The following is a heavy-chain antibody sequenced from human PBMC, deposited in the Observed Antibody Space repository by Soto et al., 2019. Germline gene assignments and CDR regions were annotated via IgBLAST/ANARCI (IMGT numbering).Heavy chain of an antibody. CDR2: INAGNGNT. J-gene: IGHJ4*02. CDR3: ASLPRHHSGYDYGLFDY. D-gene: IGHD5-12*01. CDR1: GYTFTSYA. Sequence: QVQLVQSGAEVKKPGASVKVSCKASGYTFTSYAMHWVRQAPGQRLEWMGWINAGNGNTKYSQKFQGRVTITRDTSARTAYMELSSLRSEDTAVYYCASLPRHHSGYDYGLFDYWGQGTLVTVSS. V-gene: IGHV1-3*01.